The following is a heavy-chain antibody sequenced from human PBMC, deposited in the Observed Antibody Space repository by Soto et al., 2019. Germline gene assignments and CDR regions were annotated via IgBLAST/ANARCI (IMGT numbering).Heavy chain of an antibody. CDR3: ARCITMMGGFDY. CDR1: GGSISSGGYS. J-gene: IGHJ4*02. CDR2: IYHSGST. V-gene: IGHV4-30-2*01. Sequence: SETLSLTCAVSGGSISSGGYSWSWIRQPPGKGLEWIGYIYHSGSTYYNPSLKSRVTISVDRSKNQFSLKLSSVTAADTAVYYCARCITMMGGFDYWGQGTLVTVSS. D-gene: IGHD3-22*01.